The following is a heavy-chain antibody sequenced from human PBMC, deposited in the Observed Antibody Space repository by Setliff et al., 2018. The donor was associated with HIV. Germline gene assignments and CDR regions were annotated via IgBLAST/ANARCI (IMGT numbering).Heavy chain of an antibody. CDR3: ARSYCGDVCYSGSLDY. CDR1: GFTFSDSY. CDR2: ISSQSTYT. Sequence: GGSLRLSCAASGFTFSDSYMSWIRQALGKGLEWVSYISSQSTYTNYADSVRGRFTISRDNAKESLYLQMNSLRAEDTAVYYCARSYCGDVCYSGSLDYWGQGTLVTVSS. J-gene: IGHJ4*02. V-gene: IGHV3-11*03. D-gene: IGHD2-21*02.